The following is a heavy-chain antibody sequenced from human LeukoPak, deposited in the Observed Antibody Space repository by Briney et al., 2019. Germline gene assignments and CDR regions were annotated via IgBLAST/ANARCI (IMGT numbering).Heavy chain of an antibody. D-gene: IGHD2-2*01. V-gene: IGHV5-51*01. CDR2: IYLGDSNI. CDR3: ARRPYCSSTICYGGDYFDY. CDR1: GYTFTNYW. J-gene: IGHJ4*02. Sequence: GESLKISCKGSGYTFTNYWIGWMRQMPGKGLEWMGIIYLGDSNIRYSPSFQGQDTISVDKSISTAYLQWSSLKASDTAMYYCARRPYCSSTICYGGDYFDYWGQGTLVTVSS.